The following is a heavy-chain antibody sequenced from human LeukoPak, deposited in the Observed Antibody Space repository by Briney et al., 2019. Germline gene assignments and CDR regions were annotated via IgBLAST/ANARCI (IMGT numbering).Heavy chain of an antibody. V-gene: IGHV1-2*02. CDR3: ARGDYDFWSGYNYEYYFDY. Sequence: ASVKVSCEASGYTFTGYYMHWVRQAPGQGLEWMGLINPNSGGTNYAQKFQGRVTMTRDTSISTAYMELSRLRSDDTAVYYCARGDYDFWSGYNYEYYFDYWGQGTLVTVSS. D-gene: IGHD3-3*01. J-gene: IGHJ4*02. CDR1: GYTFTGYY. CDR2: INPNSGGT.